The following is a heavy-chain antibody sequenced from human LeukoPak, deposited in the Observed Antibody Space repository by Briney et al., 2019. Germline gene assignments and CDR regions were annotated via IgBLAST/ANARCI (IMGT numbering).Heavy chain of an antibody. J-gene: IGHJ6*02. Sequence: NAGESLKISCKGSGYSFTSYWIGWVRQMPGKGLEWMGIIYPGDSDTRYSPSFQGQVTISADKSISTAYLQWSRLKASDTAMYYCARSQNLGGDYYYYGMDVWGQGTTVTVSS. V-gene: IGHV5-51*01. CDR2: IYPGDSDT. D-gene: IGHD1-7*01. CDR3: ARSQNLGGDYYYYGMDV. CDR1: GYSFTSYW.